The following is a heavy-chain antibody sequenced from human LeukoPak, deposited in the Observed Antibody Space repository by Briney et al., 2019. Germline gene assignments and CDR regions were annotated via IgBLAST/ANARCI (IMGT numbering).Heavy chain of an antibody. CDR2: ISSSGSTI. Sequence: GGSLRLSCAASGFTFSSYDMNWVRRAPGKGLEWVSYISSSGSTIYYADSVKGRFTISRDNARNSLYLQMNSLRAEDTAVYYCAREGYYDTSGWYYYGMDVWGQGTTVTVSS. CDR3: AREGYYDTSGWYYYGMDV. CDR1: GFTFSSYD. V-gene: IGHV3-48*04. J-gene: IGHJ6*02. D-gene: IGHD3-22*01.